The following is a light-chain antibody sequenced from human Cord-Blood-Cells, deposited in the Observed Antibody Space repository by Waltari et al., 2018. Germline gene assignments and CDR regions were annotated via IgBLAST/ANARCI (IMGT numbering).Light chain of an antibody. Sequence: DIQMTQSPSTLSASVGDRVTITCRASQSISSWLAWYQQKPGKAPKLLIYDASNLETGVPSRFSGSGSGTDFTFTISSLQPEDIATYYCQQYDNLPTFGGGTKVEIK. CDR2: DAS. CDR3: QQYDNLPT. V-gene: IGKV1-33*01. CDR1: QSISSW. J-gene: IGKJ4*01.